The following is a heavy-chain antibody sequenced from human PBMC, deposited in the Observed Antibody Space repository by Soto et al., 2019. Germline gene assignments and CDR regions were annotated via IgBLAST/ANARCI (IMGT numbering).Heavy chain of an antibody. Sequence: EASVTVSCQASGYTFTSYGISWVRQAPGQGLEWMGWISAYNGNTNYAQKLQGRVTMTTDTSTSTAYMELRSLRSDDTAVYYCARDRAVAFDYWGQGTLVTVSS. V-gene: IGHV1-18*01. D-gene: IGHD6-19*01. CDR2: ISAYNGNT. J-gene: IGHJ4*02. CDR3: ARDRAVAFDY. CDR1: GYTFTSYG.